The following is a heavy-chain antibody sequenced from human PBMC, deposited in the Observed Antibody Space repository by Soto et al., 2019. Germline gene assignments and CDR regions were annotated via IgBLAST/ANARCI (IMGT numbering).Heavy chain of an antibody. D-gene: IGHD1-1*01. Sequence: SETLSLTCTVSGGSISSSSYYWGWIRQPPGKGLEWIGSIYYSGSTYYNPSLKSRVTISVDTSKNQFSLKLSSVTAADTAVYYCAKQMIRNQLIDYWGQGTLVTVSS. J-gene: IGHJ4*02. CDR2: IYYSGST. V-gene: IGHV4-39*01. CDR3: AKQMIRNQLIDY. CDR1: GGSISSSSYY.